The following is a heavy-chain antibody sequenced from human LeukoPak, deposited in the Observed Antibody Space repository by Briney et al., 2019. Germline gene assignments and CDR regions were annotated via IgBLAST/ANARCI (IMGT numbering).Heavy chain of an antibody. CDR1: GGSFSGYY. D-gene: IGHD3-22*01. V-gene: IGHV4-34*01. CDR3: ARQSYYYDSSGYYSVARWFDP. CDR2: INHSGST. J-gene: IGHJ5*02. Sequence: SETLSLTCAVYGGSFSGYYWSWIRQPPGKGLEWIGEINHSGSTDYNPSLKSRVTISVDTSKNQFSLKLSSVTAADTAVYYCARQSYYYDSSGYYSVARWFDPWGQGTLVTVSS.